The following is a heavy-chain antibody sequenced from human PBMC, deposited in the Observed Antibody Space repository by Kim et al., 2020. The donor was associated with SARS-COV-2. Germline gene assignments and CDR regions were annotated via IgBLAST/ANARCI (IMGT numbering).Heavy chain of an antibody. V-gene: IGHV3-48*02. J-gene: IGHJ6*01. CDR1: GFIFYSYS. CDR3: SRGVGFHYGYVGYYYGM. CDR2: ITSSSSTI. Sequence: GGSLRLSCSASGFIFYSYSMNWVRQAPGKGLEWVSHITSSSSTINYADSVRGRFTVSRDNAKNSLDLQMNSLTDEDTAVYYCSRGVGFHYGYVGYYYGM. D-gene: IGHD5-18*01.